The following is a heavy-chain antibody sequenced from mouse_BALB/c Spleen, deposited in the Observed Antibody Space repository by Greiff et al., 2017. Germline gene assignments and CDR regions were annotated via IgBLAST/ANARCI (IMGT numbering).Heavy chain of an antibody. J-gene: IGHJ3*01. CDR3: ARPYRDFAY. D-gene: IGHD3-1*01. CDR2: ISSGSSTI. Sequence: EVKLVESGGGLVQPGGSRKLSCAASGFTFSSFGLHWVRQAPEKWLEWVAYISSGSSTINYADTVKGRFTISREHPKNTMFMQMTSLRSEATAMYYCARPYRDFAYWGQATLVTVSA. V-gene: IGHV5-17*02. CDR1: GFTFSSFG.